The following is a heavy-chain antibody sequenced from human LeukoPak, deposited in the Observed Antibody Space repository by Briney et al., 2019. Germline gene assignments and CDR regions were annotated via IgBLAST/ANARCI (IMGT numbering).Heavy chain of an antibody. CDR1: GYTFTGYY. J-gene: IGHJ6*04. CDR2: INPNSGGT. Sequence: ASVKVSCKASGYTFTGYYMHWVRQAPGQGLEWMGWINPNSGGTNYAQKFQGWVTMTRDTSISTAYMELSRLRSDDTAVYYCARGGGHDLSLYYYYGMDVWGKGTTVTVSS. V-gene: IGHV1-2*04. CDR3: ARGGGHDLSLYYYYGMDV. D-gene: IGHD5-12*01.